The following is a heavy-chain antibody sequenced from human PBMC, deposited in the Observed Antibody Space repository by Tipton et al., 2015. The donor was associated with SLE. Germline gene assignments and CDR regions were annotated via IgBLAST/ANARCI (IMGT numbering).Heavy chain of an antibody. Sequence: TLSLTCTVPNGSINSYYWSWIRQPPGKGLEYIGYIYYDGSTNYNPSLKSRVTISVDTSKNKFSLKLNSLTAADTAVYYCARSRIGLGYNYDMDVWGKGTTVTVSS. D-gene: IGHD1-1*01. J-gene: IGHJ6*03. CDR2: IYYDGST. CDR3: ARSRIGLGYNYDMDV. CDR1: NGSINSYY. V-gene: IGHV4-59*12.